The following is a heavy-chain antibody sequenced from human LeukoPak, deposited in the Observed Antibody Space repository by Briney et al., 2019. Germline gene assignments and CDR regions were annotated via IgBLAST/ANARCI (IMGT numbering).Heavy chain of an antibody. Sequence: ASVNVSCKASGYTFIGYYMHWVRQARGQGLEWMGWINPNSGVTNYAQKFQSRVTMTRDTSISTAYMELTSLRSDDTAVYYCATTRVTTTRLDYWGQGTLVTVSS. D-gene: IGHD5-12*01. V-gene: IGHV1-2*02. CDR2: INPNSGVT. J-gene: IGHJ4*02. CDR1: GYTFIGYY. CDR3: ATTRVTTTRLDY.